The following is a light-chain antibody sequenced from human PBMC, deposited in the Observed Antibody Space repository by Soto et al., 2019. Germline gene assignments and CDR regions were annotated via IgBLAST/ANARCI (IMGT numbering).Light chain of an antibody. CDR2: DAS. J-gene: IGKJ4*01. CDR3: QQYGSSPLT. V-gene: IGKV3-20*01. Sequence: EIVLTQSPGTLSLSPGDRATLSCEASQSVTSNYLAWYQQKPGQAPRLLMYDASTRATGIPDRFSGSGSGTDFTLTISRLEPEDFAVYYCQQYGSSPLTFGGGTKVDIK. CDR1: QSVTSNY.